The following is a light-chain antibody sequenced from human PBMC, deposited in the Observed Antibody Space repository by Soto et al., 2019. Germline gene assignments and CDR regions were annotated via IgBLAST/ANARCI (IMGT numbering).Light chain of an antibody. V-gene: IGLV3-21*04. J-gene: IGLJ2*01. CDR2: YDS. Sequence: SYELTQPPSVSVAPGKTARITCGGNNIGSKSVHWYQQKPGQAPVLVIYYDSDRPSGIPERFSGSNSGNTATLTISRVEAGDEADYYCQVWDSSSYQGVFGGGTKVTVL. CDR1: NIGSKS. CDR3: QVWDSSSYQGV.